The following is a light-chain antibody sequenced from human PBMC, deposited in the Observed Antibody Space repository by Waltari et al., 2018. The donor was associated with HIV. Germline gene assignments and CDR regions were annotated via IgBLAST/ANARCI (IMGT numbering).Light chain of an antibody. CDR3: MQSTHWPGT. CDR1: QSLVSSDGTTY. J-gene: IGKJ1*01. CDR2: MVS. Sequence: DVVMTQSPLSLPVTLGQPASISCRYSQSLVSSDGTTYLNWFQQRPCQSPRRLINMVSYRDSGVPDRFSGSGSGTDFTLRITRVEADDVGVYYCMQSTHWPGTFGQGTKVEIK. V-gene: IGKV2-30*01.